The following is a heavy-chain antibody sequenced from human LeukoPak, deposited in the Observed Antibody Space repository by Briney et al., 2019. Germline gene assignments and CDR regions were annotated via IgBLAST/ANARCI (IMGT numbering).Heavy chain of an antibody. J-gene: IGHJ3*02. D-gene: IGHD3-9*01. CDR3: AKVPKTFDHDAFDI. CDR1: GGSISSSSYY. V-gene: IGHV3-23*01. Sequence: ETLSLTCTVSGGSISSSSYYWGWIRQAPGKGLEWVSAISGSGGSTYYADSVKGRFTISRDNSKNTLYLQMNSLRAEDTAVYYCAKVPKTFDHDAFDIWGQGTMVTVSS. CDR2: ISGSGGST.